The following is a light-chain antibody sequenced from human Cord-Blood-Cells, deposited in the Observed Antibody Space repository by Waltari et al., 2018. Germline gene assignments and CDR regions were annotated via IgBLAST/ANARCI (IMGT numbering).Light chain of an antibody. J-gene: IGKJ5*01. CDR2: KVS. CDR3: MQGTHRPIT. CDR1: QSLVYSDGNTY. Sequence: DVVMTQSPLSLPVTLGQPASISCRSSQSLVYSDGNTYLNWFQQRPGQSPRRLIYKVSNRDSGVPDRFSGSGSGTDFTLKISRVEAEDFGVYYCMQGTHRPITFGQGTRLEIK. V-gene: IGKV2-30*01.